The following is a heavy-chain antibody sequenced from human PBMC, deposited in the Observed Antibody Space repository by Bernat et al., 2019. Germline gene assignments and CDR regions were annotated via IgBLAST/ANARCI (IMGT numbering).Heavy chain of an antibody. D-gene: IGHD3-10*01. J-gene: IGHJ4*02. CDR3: ARHGGSGRYGFDY. Sequence: QLQLQESGPGLVKPSETLSLTCTVSGGSISSSSYYWGWIRQPPGQGLEWLGSIYYSGSTYYNPSLQSRVTISVDTSKNQFSLKLSAVTAAGTAVYYCARHGGSGRYGFDYWGQGTLVTVSS. V-gene: IGHV4-39*01. CDR1: GGSISSSSYY. CDR2: IYYSGST.